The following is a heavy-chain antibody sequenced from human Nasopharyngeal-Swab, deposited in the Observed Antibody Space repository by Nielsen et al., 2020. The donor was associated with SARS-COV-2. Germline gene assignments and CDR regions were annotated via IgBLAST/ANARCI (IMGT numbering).Heavy chain of an antibody. J-gene: IGHJ4*02. CDR1: GGSISSYY. CDR3: ARVNPDIAVAGPDY. D-gene: IGHD6-19*01. CDR2: IYYSGST. V-gene: IGHV4-59*01. Sequence: SETLSLTCTVSGGSISSYYWSWIRQPPGKGLEWIGYIYYSGSTNYNPSLKSRVTISVDTSKNQFSLKLSSVTAADTAVYYRARVNPDIAVAGPDYWGQGTLVTVSS.